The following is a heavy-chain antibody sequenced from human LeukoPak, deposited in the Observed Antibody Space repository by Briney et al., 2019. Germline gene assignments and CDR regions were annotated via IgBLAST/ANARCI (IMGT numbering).Heavy chain of an antibody. V-gene: IGHV3-23*01. D-gene: IGHD2/OR15-2a*01. CDR1: GFTFSTYA. CDR3: ARGSPLSYYFDY. Sequence: GGSMRLSCAASGFTFSTYAMHWVRQAPGKGLECVSIISTSGDTTYYAGSVKGRFTISRDNSKNTLFLQMNSLRAEDTAVYYCARGSPLSYYFDYWGQGTLVTVSS. J-gene: IGHJ4*02. CDR2: ISTSGDTT.